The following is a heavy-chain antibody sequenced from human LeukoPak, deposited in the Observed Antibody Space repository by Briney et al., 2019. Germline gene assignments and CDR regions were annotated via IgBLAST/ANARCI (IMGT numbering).Heavy chain of an antibody. V-gene: IGHV3-23*01. CDR3: ARVDTAMDYYYYYMDV. CDR2: IGGSGGTT. J-gene: IGHJ6*03. Sequence: GGSLRLSCAASGFIFSSYAMSWVRQAPGKGLEWVSTIGGSGGTTYYADSVKGRFTISRDNSKNTLYLQMNSLRAEDTAVYYCARVDTAMDYYYYYMDVWGKGTTVTVSS. CDR1: GFIFSSYA. D-gene: IGHD5-18*01.